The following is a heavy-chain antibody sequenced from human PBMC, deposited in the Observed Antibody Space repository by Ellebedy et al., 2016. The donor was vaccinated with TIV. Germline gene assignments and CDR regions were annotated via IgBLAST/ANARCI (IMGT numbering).Heavy chain of an antibody. D-gene: IGHD3-22*01. V-gene: IGHV3-23*01. J-gene: IGHJ4*02. CDR2: ISGSGGST. CDR3: AKWHREDYYYDSSGYYYD. CDR1: GFTFSSYA. Sequence: GESLKISXAASGFTFSSYAMSWVRQAPGKGLEWVSAISGSGGSTYYADSVKGRFTISRDNSKNTLYLQMNSLRAEDTAVYYCAKWHREDYYYDSSGYYYDWGQGTLVTVSS.